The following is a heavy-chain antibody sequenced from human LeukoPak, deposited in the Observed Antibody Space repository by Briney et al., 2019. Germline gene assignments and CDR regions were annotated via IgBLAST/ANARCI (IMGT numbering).Heavy chain of an antibody. Sequence: SETLSLTCAVYGVSFSGYYWSWIRQPPGKGLEWIGEINHSGSTNYNPSLKSRVTISVDTSKNQFSLKLSSVTAADTAVYYCARHGPQDSFDYWGQGTLVTVSS. V-gene: IGHV4-34*01. CDR2: INHSGST. CDR3: ARHGPQDSFDY. J-gene: IGHJ4*02. CDR1: GVSFSGYY.